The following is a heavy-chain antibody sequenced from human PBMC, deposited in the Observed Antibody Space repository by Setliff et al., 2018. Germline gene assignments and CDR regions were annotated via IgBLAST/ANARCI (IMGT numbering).Heavy chain of an antibody. CDR1: GYTFSRYG. V-gene: IGHV1-18*01. Sequence: RASVKVSCKASGYTFSRYGISWVRLAPGQGLEWMGWISGYNGYTVYAQKLQGRVTLTTDTSTGTAYMEVRSLRSDDTAQYYCVRGPGPSVVVAIPFDHWGQGSLVTVSS. D-gene: IGHD5-12*01. J-gene: IGHJ4*02. CDR2: ISGYNGYT. CDR3: VRGPGPSVVVAIPFDH.